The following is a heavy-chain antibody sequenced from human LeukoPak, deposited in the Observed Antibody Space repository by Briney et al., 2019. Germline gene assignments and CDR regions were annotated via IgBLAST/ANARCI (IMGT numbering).Heavy chain of an antibody. Sequence: PSETLSLTCAVYGGSFSGYYWSWIRQPPGKGLEWIGEINHSGSTNYNPSLKSRVTISVDTSKNQFSLKLSSVTAADTAVYCCARGLGSSSGYSLDYWGQGTLVTVSS. CDR3: ARGLGSSSGYSLDY. D-gene: IGHD3-22*01. CDR1: GGSFSGYY. CDR2: INHSGST. V-gene: IGHV4-34*01. J-gene: IGHJ4*02.